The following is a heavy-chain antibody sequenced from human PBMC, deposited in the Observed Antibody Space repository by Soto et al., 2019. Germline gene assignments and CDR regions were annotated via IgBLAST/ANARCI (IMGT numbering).Heavy chain of an antibody. D-gene: IGHD6-13*01. J-gene: IGHJ4*02. CDR3: AYSSTPFDY. CDR1: GCTFGDYA. Sequence: GGSLRLSCAASGCTFGDYAMSWVRQTPGKGLEWVSSISGSGGHIYYTGSVKGRFTISRDNSKNILYLQMNNLRAEDAAVYYCAYSSTPFDYWGQGTLVTVSS. CDR2: ISGSGGHI. V-gene: IGHV3-23*01.